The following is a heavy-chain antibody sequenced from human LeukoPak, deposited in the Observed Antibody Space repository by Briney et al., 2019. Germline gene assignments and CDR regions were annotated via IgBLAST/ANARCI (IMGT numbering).Heavy chain of an antibody. Sequence: PSETLSLACTVSGGSISSYYWSWIRQPPGKGLEWIGYIYYSGSTNYNPSLKSRVTISVDTSKNQFSLKLSSVTAADTAVYYCARDLGAYCGGDCYSDAFDIWGQGTMVTVSS. CDR2: IYYSGST. CDR3: ARDLGAYCGGDCYSDAFDI. CDR1: GGSISSYY. J-gene: IGHJ3*02. V-gene: IGHV4-59*01. D-gene: IGHD2-21*01.